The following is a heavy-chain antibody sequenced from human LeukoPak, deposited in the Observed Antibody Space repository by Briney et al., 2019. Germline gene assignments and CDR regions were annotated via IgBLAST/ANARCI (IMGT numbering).Heavy chain of an antibody. V-gene: IGHV3-23*01. CDR3: AKAVDFWSGYYTYFYYMDV. J-gene: IGHJ6*03. CDR2: ISGSGEET. CDR1: GFIFSRFA. Sequence: PGGSLRLSCAASGFIFSRFAMNWVRQAPGKGPEWVSGISGSGEETYYADSVKGRFTVSRDNSKNTLYLQMNSLRAEDTAVHYCAKAVDFWSGYYTYFYYMDVWGKGTTVTVSS. D-gene: IGHD3-3*01.